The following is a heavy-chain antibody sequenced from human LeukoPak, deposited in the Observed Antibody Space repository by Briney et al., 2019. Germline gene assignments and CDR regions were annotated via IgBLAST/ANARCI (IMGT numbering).Heavy chain of an antibody. CDR1: GGSFSGYY. CDR3: ARGGQTILGVVIHIRRSNWFDP. J-gene: IGHJ5*02. Sequence: ESSETLSLTCAVYGGSFSGYYWSWIRQPPGKGLEWIGEINHSGSTNYNPSLKSRVTISVDTSKNQFSLKLSSVTAADTAVYYCARGGQTILGVVIHIRRSNWFDPWGQGTLVTVSS. D-gene: IGHD3-3*01. V-gene: IGHV4-34*01. CDR2: INHSGST.